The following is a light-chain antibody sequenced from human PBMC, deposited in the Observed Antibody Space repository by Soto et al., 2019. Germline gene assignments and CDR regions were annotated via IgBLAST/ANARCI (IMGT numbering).Light chain of an antibody. CDR1: QVISNY. CDR2: TAS. V-gene: IGKV1-9*01. J-gene: IGKJ5*01. Sequence: DIHLSQSPSFLSASVGDRVTITCRASQVISNYLAWYQRKPGKAPKLLISTASILQSGVPSRFSGSGSGTEFTLTISSLQPEDFATYYCQQLTSYPITFGQGTRLEIK. CDR3: QQLTSYPIT.